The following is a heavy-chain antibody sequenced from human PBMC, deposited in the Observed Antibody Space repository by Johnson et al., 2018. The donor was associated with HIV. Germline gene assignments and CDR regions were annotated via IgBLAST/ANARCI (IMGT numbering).Heavy chain of an antibody. J-gene: IGHJ3*02. V-gene: IGHV3-30*04. Sequence: QVQVVESGGGVVPPGRSLRLSCAASGFTFSGSAMHWVRQASGKGLEWVAVISYDGSNKYYADSVKGRFTISRDNSKNTLYLQMNSLRAEDTAVYYCARDSEIAARRRRGAFDIWGQGTMVTVSS. CDR3: ARDSEIAARRRRGAFDI. CDR2: ISYDGSNK. CDR1: GFTFSGSA. D-gene: IGHD6-6*01.